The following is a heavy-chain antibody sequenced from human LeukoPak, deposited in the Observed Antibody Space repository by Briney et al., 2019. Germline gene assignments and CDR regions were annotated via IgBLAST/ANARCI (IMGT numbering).Heavy chain of an antibody. CDR1: GYTFTSYG. D-gene: IGHD3-22*01. CDR3: ARARDYYYDSSGYFDY. CDR2: ISAYNGNT. J-gene: IGHJ4*02. V-gene: IGHV1-18*01. Sequence: ASVKVSCKASGYTFTSYGISWVRQAPGQGLEWMGWISAYNGNTNYAQKLQGRVTMTTDTSTSTAYMELRSLRSDDTAVYYCARARDYYYDSSGYFDYWGQGTLVTVSS.